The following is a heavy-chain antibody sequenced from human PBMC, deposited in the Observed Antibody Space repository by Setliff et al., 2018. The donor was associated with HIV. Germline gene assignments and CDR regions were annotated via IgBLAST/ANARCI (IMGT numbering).Heavy chain of an antibody. Sequence: SETLSLTCTVSGSSISYFYRNWIRQSPGKGLEWIGYISDSGSTNYNPSRKSRVTISLDTSNNQLPLNLNSVTAANTAVYHCARSDGESGPSTGCYYFDYWGQGTLVTVSS. CDR2: ISDSGST. V-gene: IGHV4-59*08. J-gene: IGHJ4*02. CDR3: ARSDGESGPSTGCYYFDY. CDR1: GSSISYFY. D-gene: IGHD6-19*01.